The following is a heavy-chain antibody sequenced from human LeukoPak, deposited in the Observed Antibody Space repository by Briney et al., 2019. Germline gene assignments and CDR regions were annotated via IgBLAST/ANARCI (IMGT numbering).Heavy chain of an antibody. V-gene: IGHV1-24*01. CDR2: FDLEDGEP. CDR3: ATTGPDFWSGYYAY. Sequence: VASVKVSCKVSGYTLTELSIHWVPQAPGKGVEWMGGFDLEDGEPIYAQKFQGRVTMTENTSTDTAYMELSSLRSDDTAVYYCATTGPDFWSGYYAYWGQGTLVTVSS. J-gene: IGHJ4*02. D-gene: IGHD3-3*01. CDR1: GYTLTELS.